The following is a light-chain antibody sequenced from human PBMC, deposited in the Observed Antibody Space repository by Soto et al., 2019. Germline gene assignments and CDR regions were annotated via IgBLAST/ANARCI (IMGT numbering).Light chain of an antibody. V-gene: IGLV4-69*01. Sequence: QLVLTQSPSASASLGASVKLTCTLSSGHNSYAIAWHQQQPEKGPRYLMKLNSDGSHTKGDGIPDRFSGSSSGAERYLTISSLYSEDEADYYCQTWGTGIRVFGTGTKVTVL. CDR1: SGHNSYA. CDR3: QTWGTGIRV. J-gene: IGLJ1*01. CDR2: LNSDGSH.